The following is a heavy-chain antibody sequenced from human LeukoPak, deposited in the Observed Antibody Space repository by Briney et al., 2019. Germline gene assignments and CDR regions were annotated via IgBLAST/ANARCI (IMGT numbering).Heavy chain of an antibody. V-gene: IGHV1-69*05. CDR3: ARNSAAAGNYYYYYMDV. D-gene: IGHD6-13*01. Sequence: PRASVKVSCKASGGTFSSYAISWVRQAPGQGLEWMGGTIPIFGTANYAQKFQGRVTITTDESTSTAYMELSSLRSEDTAVYYCARNSAAAGNYYYYYMDVWGKGTTVTVSS. J-gene: IGHJ6*03. CDR1: GGTFSSYA. CDR2: TIPIFGTA.